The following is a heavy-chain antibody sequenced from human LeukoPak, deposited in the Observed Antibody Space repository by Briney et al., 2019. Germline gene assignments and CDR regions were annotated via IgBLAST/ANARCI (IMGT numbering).Heavy chain of an antibody. Sequence: GGSLRLSCAASGFTFSNAWMSWVRQAPGKGLEWVSDNYSGGSTYYADSVKGRLTISRDNSKNTLYLQMNSLRAEDTAVYYCAREYGSGRFDYWGQGTLVTVSS. D-gene: IGHD3-10*01. CDR3: AREYGSGRFDY. CDR2: NYSGGST. J-gene: IGHJ4*02. V-gene: IGHV3-66*01. CDR1: GFTFSNAW.